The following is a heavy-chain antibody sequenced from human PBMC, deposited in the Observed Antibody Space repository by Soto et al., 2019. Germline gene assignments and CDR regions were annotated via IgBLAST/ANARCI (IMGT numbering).Heavy chain of an antibody. D-gene: IGHD6-19*01. CDR2: FDPEDGET. CDR1: GYTLTELS. J-gene: IGHJ5*02. CDR3: ATPVGYSSGWPERNWFDP. V-gene: IGHV1-24*01. Sequence: EASVKVSCKVSGYTLTELSMHWVRQAPGKGLEWMGGFDPEDGETIYAQKFQGRVTMTEDTSTDTAYMELSSLRSEDTAVYYCATPVGYSSGWPERNWFDPWGQGTLVTVSS.